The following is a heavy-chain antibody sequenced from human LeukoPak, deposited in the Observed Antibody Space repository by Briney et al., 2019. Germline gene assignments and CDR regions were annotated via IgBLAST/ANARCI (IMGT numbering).Heavy chain of an antibody. J-gene: IGHJ4*02. Sequence: GPSVKVSCKASGYTFTTYDINWVRQATGQGLEWMGWMNPKSGNTGYAQKFQGRVTITRDTSISTAYMELSSLRSEDTAAYYCARVAGSIDYWGQGTLVTVSS. CDR3: ARVAGSIDY. CDR1: GYTFTTYD. V-gene: IGHV1-8*03. D-gene: IGHD6-19*01. CDR2: MNPKSGNT.